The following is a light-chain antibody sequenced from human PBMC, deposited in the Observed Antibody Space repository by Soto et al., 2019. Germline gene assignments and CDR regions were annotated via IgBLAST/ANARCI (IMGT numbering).Light chain of an antibody. CDR3: AAWDDSLNEV. V-gene: IGLV1-44*01. CDR1: SSNIGTNT. Sequence: QSVLTQAPSSSVTPGQRVTISFSGSSSNIGTNTVNWYQQLPGTAPKLLIYSNNQRPSGVPDRFSGSKSGTSASLAISGLQSEDEADYYCAAWDDSLNEVFGTGTKVTVL. J-gene: IGLJ1*01. CDR2: SNN.